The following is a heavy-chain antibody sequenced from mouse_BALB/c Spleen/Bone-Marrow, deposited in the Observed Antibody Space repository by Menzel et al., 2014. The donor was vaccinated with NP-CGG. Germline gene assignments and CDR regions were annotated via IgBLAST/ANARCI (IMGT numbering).Heavy chain of an antibody. CDR3: ARGTGYYFDY. J-gene: IGHJ2*01. Sequence: EVQRVESGPSLVKPSQPLSLTCSVTGDSITNAYWNWIRKFPGNKIDYMGYISYSGNTNYNPSLKSRISITRDTSKNQFYLQSNSVTTEDAATYFCARGTGYYFDYWGQGTTLTVSS. V-gene: IGHV3-8*02. CDR2: ISYSGNT. CDR1: GDSITNAY. D-gene: IGHD3-3*01.